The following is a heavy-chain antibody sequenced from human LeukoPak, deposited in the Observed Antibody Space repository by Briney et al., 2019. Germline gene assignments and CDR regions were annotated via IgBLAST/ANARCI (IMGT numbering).Heavy chain of an antibody. CDR3: ARAPNYGSGRILDY. J-gene: IGHJ4*02. D-gene: IGHD3-10*01. CDR2: ISSSSSSYI. V-gene: IGHV3-21*01. CDR1: VFTFSSYS. Sequence: GGSLRLSCAASVFTFSSYSMNWVRQAPGKGLEWVSSISSSSSSYIYYADSVKGRFTISRDNAKNSLYLQMNSLRAEDTAVYYCARAPNYGSGRILDYWGQGTLVTVSS.